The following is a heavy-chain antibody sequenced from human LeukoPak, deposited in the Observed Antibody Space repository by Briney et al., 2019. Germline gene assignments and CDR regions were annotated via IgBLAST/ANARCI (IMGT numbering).Heavy chain of an antibody. CDR2: MYYSGST. D-gene: IGHD3-10*01. CDR1: GGSTSSYY. Sequence: SETLSLTCTVSGGSTSSYYWSWIRQPPGKGLEWIGYMYYSGSTNYNPSLKSRVTISVDTSKNQFSLKLSSVTAADTAVYYCARGYGSGSYSHFDYWGQGTLVTVSS. CDR3: ARGYGSGSYSHFDY. J-gene: IGHJ4*02. V-gene: IGHV4-59*01.